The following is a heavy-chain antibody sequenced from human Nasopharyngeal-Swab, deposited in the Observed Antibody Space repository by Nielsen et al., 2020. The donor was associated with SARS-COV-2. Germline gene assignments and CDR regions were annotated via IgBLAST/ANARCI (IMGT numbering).Heavy chain of an antibody. Sequence: GESLKISCAASGFIFSASAIHWVRQASGKGPEWVGRIGDKDHNYATTYGASVQGRFTISRDDSKNTAFLQMDSLKTEDTALYYCTTDFYFDYWGQGTLVNVSS. CDR2: IGDKDHNYAT. V-gene: IGHV3-73*01. CDR1: GFIFSASA. CDR3: TTDFYFDY. J-gene: IGHJ4*02.